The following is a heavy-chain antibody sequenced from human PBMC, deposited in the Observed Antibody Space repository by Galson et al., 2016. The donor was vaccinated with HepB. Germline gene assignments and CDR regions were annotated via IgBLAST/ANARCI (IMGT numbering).Heavy chain of an antibody. J-gene: IGHJ4*02. V-gene: IGHV3-11*06. D-gene: IGHD2-21*01. CDR1: GFTFSDYY. CDR2: ISHSSSYI. CDR3: AREGRGDYSNTIDS. Sequence: SLRLSCAASGFTFSDYYMSWIRQAPGKGLEWISYISHSSSYIIYADSVKGRFTISRDDAKNSLYLQMNSLRAEDTAVYYCAREGRGDYSNTIDSWGQGTLVTVSS.